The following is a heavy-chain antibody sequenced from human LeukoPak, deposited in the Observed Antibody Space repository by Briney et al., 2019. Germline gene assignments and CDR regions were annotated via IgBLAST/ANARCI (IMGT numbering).Heavy chain of an antibody. V-gene: IGHV1-69*01. J-gene: IGHJ4*02. CDR3: ARGTWRALEGY. Sequence: GSSVKVSCKASGGTFSRYAISWARQAPGQGLEWMGGIIPIFGKTNYAQKFQGRVTITADESTSTVYMELSSLRSEDTAVYYCARGTWRALEGYWGQGTLVTVSS. CDR2: IIPIFGKT. D-gene: IGHD3-3*01. CDR1: GGTFSRYA.